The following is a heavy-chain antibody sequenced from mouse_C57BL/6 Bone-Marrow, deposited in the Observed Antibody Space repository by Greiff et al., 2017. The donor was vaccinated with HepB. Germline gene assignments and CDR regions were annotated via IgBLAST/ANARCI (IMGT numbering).Heavy chain of an antibody. D-gene: IGHD2-2*01. CDR3: ARAGYPAWFAY. CDR1: GYTFTDYY. V-gene: IGHV1-76*01. CDR2: IYPGSGNT. Sequence: VQLQQSGAELVRPGASVKLSCKASGYTFTDYYINWVKQRPGQGLEWIARIYPGSGNTYYNEKFKGKATLTAEKSSSTAYMQLSSLTSEDSAVYYCARAGYPAWFAYWGQGTLVTVSA. J-gene: IGHJ3*01.